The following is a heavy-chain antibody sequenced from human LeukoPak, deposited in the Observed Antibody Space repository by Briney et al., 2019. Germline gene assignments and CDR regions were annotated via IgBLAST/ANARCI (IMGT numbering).Heavy chain of an antibody. CDR1: GFTFSNAW. V-gene: IGHV3-15*01. CDR3: TTDSYRYSYGPRSQAFDY. J-gene: IGHJ4*02. CDR2: IKSKTDGGTT. D-gene: IGHD5-18*01. Sequence: PGGSLRLSCAASGFTFSNAWMSWVRQAPGKGLEWVGRIKSKTDGGTTDYAAPVKGRFTISRDDSKNTLYLQMNSLKTEDTAVYYCTTDSYRYSYGPRSQAFDYWGQGTLVTVSS.